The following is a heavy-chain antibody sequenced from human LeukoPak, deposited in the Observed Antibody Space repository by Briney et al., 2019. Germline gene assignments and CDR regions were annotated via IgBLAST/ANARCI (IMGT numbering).Heavy chain of an antibody. CDR1: GFTFSSYA. Sequence: GGSLRLSCAASGFTFSSYAMSWVRQAPGKGLEWVSAISGSGGSTYYADSVKVRFTISRDNSKNTLYLQMNSLRAEDTAVYYCAKGGSGWYRYYFDYWGQGTLVTVSS. J-gene: IGHJ4*02. CDR2: ISGSGGST. D-gene: IGHD6-19*01. V-gene: IGHV3-23*01. CDR3: AKGGSGWYRYYFDY.